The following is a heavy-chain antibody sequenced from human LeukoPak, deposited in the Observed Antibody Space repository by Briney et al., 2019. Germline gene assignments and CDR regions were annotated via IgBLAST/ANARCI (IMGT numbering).Heavy chain of an antibody. CDR1: GFTFSDYY. Sequence: GGSLRLSCAASGFTFSDYYMGWIRQAPGKGLEWVSYISSSGNTIYYADAVKGRFTISRDNAKNSLYLQMNSLGAEDTALYYCARVYDVLTGYYASHPSYYFDYWGQGTLVTVSS. J-gene: IGHJ4*02. CDR2: ISSSGNTI. D-gene: IGHD3-9*01. V-gene: IGHV3-11*01. CDR3: ARVYDVLTGYYASHPSYYFDY.